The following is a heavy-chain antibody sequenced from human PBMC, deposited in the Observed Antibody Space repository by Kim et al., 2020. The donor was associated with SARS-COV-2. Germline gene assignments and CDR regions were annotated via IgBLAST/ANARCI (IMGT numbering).Heavy chain of an antibody. J-gene: IGHJ4*02. CDR2: MSYDGSKK. CDR1: GFSFSRHA. Sequence: GGSLRLSCAAFGFSFSRHAMHWVRQAPGKGLEWVAVMSYDGSKKHYEDSVKGRFNISRDNSKYTVYLQMNSLRVEDTALYYCARDSVDSGSYLDYWGQGT. V-gene: IGHV3-30*04. D-gene: IGHD3-10*01. CDR3: ARDSVDSGSYLDY.